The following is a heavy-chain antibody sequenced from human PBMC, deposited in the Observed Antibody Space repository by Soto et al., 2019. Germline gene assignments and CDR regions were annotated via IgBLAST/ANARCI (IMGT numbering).Heavy chain of an antibody. Sequence: SETLSLTCTVSGGSISSGDYYWSWIRQPPGKGLEWIGYIYYSGSTYYNPSLKSRVTISVDTSKNQFSLKLSSVTAADTAVYYCARGAIVVVPAAPGAFDYWGQGTLVTVSS. V-gene: IGHV4-30-4*01. CDR3: ARGAIVVVPAAPGAFDY. CDR1: GGSISSGDYY. CDR2: IYYSGST. J-gene: IGHJ4*02. D-gene: IGHD2-2*01.